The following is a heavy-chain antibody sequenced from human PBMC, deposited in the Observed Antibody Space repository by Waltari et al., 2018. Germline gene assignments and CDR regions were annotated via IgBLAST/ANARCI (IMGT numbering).Heavy chain of an antibody. D-gene: IGHD1-26*01. CDR2: ISGSGGST. V-gene: IGHV3-23*01. CDR3: ARREWELLRFDY. CDR1: GFTFSSYA. J-gene: IGHJ4*02. Sequence: EVQLLESGGGLVQPGGSLRLSCAASGFTFSSYAMSWVRQAPGKGLEWVSAISGSGGSTYYADSVKGRFTISRDNSKNTLYLQMNSLRAEDTAVYYCARREWELLRFDYWGQGTLVTVSS.